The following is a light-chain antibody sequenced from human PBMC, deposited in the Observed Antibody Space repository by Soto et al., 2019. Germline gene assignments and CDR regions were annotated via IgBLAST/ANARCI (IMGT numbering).Light chain of an antibody. CDR3: QTWGTGIRV. CDR1: SGHSRYA. V-gene: IGLV4-69*01. CDR2: VNSDGSH. Sequence: QLVLTQSPSASASLGDSVKLTCTLSSGHSRYAIAWHQQQPEKAPRYLMKVNSDGSHSKGDGIPDRFSGSSSGAERYLTISSLQSEDEADYYCQTWGTGIRVFGGGTKLTVL. J-gene: IGLJ3*02.